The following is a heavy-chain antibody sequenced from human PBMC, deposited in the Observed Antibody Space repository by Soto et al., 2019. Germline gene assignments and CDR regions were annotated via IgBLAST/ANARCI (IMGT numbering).Heavy chain of an antibody. V-gene: IGHV4-59*01. CDR3: AREGNLGRWIQPLDS. J-gene: IGHJ4*02. D-gene: IGHD2-2*03. Sequence: PSETLSLTCTVSGDSISSYSWSWIRQPPEKGLEWIGNIHYNGNTKYNPSLKSRVTMSVDTSKNHFSLKLISVTTADTALYFCAREGNLGRWIQPLDSWGQGTLVTVSS. CDR1: GDSISSYS. CDR2: IHYNGNT.